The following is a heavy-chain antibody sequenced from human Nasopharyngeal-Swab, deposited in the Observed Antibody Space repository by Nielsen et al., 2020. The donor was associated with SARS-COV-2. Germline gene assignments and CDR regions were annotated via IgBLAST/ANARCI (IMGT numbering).Heavy chain of an antibody. Sequence: SETLSLTCTVSGGSIRSAGYFWSWIRQHPGKGLEWIGYIHYTGSDYYNPSLETRVTISVDTSKNQFPLELSSVTAADTAVYYCAREVIAEPDSDGFDIWGQGTMVTVSS. V-gene: IGHV4-31*03. D-gene: IGHD1-14*01. CDR2: IHYTGSD. J-gene: IGHJ3*02. CDR1: GGSIRSAGYF. CDR3: AREVIAEPDSDGFDI.